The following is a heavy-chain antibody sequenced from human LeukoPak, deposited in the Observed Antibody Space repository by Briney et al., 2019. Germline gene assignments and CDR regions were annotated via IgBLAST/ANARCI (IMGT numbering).Heavy chain of an antibody. V-gene: IGHV7-4-1*02. Sequence: ASVKVSCKASGYSFNSQGMNWVRQAPGQGLEWMGWINTDSGNPAYAQGFTGRFVFSLDSSVSTAYLQISNLMPEDTAKYYCAREILRFDIWGQGTMVTVSS. CDR2: INTDSGNP. J-gene: IGHJ3*02. CDR3: AREILRFDI. CDR1: GYSFNSQG.